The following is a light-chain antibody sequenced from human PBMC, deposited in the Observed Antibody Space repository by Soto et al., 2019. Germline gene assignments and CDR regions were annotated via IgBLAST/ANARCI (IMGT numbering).Light chain of an antibody. J-gene: IGLJ1*01. CDR2: DVT. V-gene: IGLV2-11*01. CDR3: CSYALMYPIYV. CDR1: SSDVGGYNY. Sequence: QSALTQPGSVSLSPGQSVTISCTGTSSDVGGYNYVSWYQQRPDKAPKRLIYDVTERPSGVPARFSGSKSGNTASLTIYGIQAEDEANYYCCSYALMYPIYVFGTGTKVTVL.